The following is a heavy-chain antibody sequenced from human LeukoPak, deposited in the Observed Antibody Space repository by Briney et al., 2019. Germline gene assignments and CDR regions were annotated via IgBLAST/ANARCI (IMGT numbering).Heavy chain of an antibody. D-gene: IGHD3-10*01. J-gene: IGHJ6*03. Sequence: SETLSLTCAVYGGSFSGYYWSWIRQPPGKGLEWIGKINHSGSTNYNPSLKSRVTISVDTSKNQFSLKLSSVTAADTAVYYCARGRGVNYYYYYYMDVWGKGTTVTVSS. CDR3: ARGRGVNYYYYYYMDV. CDR1: GGSFSGYY. V-gene: IGHV4-34*01. CDR2: INHSGST.